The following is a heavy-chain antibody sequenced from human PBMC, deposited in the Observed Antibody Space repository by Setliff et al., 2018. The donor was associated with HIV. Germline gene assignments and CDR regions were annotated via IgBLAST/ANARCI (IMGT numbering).Heavy chain of an antibody. CDR1: GFTFGSYW. J-gene: IGHJ4*02. Sequence: GESLRLSCAASGFTFGSYWMSWVRQAPGQGLEYVAHIKGDGSKTKYVDSVRGRFTISRDNAKKSLYLQMNSLRAEDTAVYYWVSTPGVFYFDFWGQGTPVTVSS. D-gene: IGHD2-15*01. CDR3: VSTPGVFYFDF. V-gene: IGHV3-7*03. CDR2: IKGDGSKT.